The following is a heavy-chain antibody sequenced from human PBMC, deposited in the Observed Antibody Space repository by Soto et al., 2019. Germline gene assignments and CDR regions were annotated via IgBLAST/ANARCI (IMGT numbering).Heavy chain of an antibody. V-gene: IGHV3-11*06. CDR2: ISGSTTYT. CDR3: ARVGMRRYFDY. Sequence: QVQLVESGGDLVKPGGSLRLSGAASGFTFSDYYMSWIRQSPGKGLEWVSYISGSTTYTKSADSVTGRFTISRDNAKNSVYLQMNSLRAEDTAVYDCARVGMRRYFDYWGQGTMVTVSS. CDR1: GFTFSDYY. J-gene: IGHJ4*02.